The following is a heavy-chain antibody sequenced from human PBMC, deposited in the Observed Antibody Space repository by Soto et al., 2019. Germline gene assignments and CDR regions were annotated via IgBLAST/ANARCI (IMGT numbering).Heavy chain of an antibody. J-gene: IGHJ6*02. CDR1: GGSISSYY. CDR3: ARDWMVRGVPLYYNYYGMDV. CDR2: IYYSGST. Sequence: QVQLQESGPGLVKPSETLSLTCTVSGGSISSYYWSWIRQPPGKGLEWIGYIYYSGSTNYNPSLKSRATISVNASKNQFSLKLSSVTAADTAVYYCARDWMVRGVPLYYNYYGMDVWGQGTTVTVSS. V-gene: IGHV4-59*01. D-gene: IGHD3-10*01.